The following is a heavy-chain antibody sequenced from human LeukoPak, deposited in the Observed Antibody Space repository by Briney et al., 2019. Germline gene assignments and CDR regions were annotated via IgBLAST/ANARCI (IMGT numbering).Heavy chain of an antibody. Sequence: GGSLRLSCAASAFTFSTYSMNWVRQAPGKGPEWVSYISSSSSTIYYADSVKGRFTISRDNAKNSLYLQMNSLRAEDTAVYYCARGDCSGGSCYLSLTTIDYWGQGTLVTVSS. CDR3: ARGDCSGGSCYLSLTTIDY. J-gene: IGHJ4*02. D-gene: IGHD2-15*01. V-gene: IGHV3-48*01. CDR1: AFTFSTYS. CDR2: ISSSSSTI.